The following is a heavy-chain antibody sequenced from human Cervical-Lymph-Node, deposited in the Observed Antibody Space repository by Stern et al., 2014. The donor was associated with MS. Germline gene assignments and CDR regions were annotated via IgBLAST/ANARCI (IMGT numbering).Heavy chain of an antibody. V-gene: IGHV2-5*02. J-gene: IGHJ5*02. Sequence: ESGPTLVKPTQTLTLTCPFSGFSLSAGGGGVGWIRQPPGQDLEWLAIIFWDDDKSYSPSLKSRLTITKDTSKNQVVLTMTNMDPVDTATYYCAHSPPRRYYYDNSGLFDPWGQGTLVSVSS. CDR1: GFSLSAGGGG. CDR2: IFWDDDK. D-gene: IGHD3-22*01. CDR3: AHSPPRRYYYDNSGLFDP.